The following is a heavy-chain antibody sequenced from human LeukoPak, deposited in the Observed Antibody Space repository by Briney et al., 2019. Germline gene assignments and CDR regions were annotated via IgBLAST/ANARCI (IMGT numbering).Heavy chain of an antibody. D-gene: IGHD6-19*01. CDR2: ISSTSGYI. CDR1: GFNFSRYS. J-gene: IGHJ4*02. V-gene: IGHV3-21*04. CDR3: AKLESGWKTY. Sequence: GGSLRLSCAASGFNFSRYSMNWVRQAPGKGLEWVSSISSTSGYIYYADSVKGRFTISRDNSKNTLYLQMNSLRAEDTAVYYCAKLESGWKTYWGQGTLVTVSS.